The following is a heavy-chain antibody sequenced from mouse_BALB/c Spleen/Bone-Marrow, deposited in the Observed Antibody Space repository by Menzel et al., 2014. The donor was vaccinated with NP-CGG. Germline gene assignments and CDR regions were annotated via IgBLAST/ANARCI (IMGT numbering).Heavy chain of an antibody. V-gene: IGHV1S22*01. CDR3: TRSPITTVVAETMDY. D-gene: IGHD1-1*01. Sequence: LQQSGSELVRPGASVKLSCKASGYTFTSYWMNWVKQRPGQGLEWIGNIYPGSGSTNYDEKFKNKATLTVDTSSSTAYMQLSSLTSEDSAVYYCTRSPITTVVAETMDYWGQGTSVTVSS. CDR2: IYPGSGST. CDR1: GYTFTSYW. J-gene: IGHJ4*01.